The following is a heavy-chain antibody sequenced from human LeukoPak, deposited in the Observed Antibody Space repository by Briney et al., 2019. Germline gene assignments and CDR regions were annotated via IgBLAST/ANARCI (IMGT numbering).Heavy chain of an antibody. D-gene: IGHD3-10*01. J-gene: IGHJ4*02. CDR2: VYYSGST. CDR1: GASFEHYF. V-gene: IGHV4-59*01. CDR3: ASHRRSHGSGY. Sequence: SETLSLTCTVSGASFEHYFWSWIRQPPGRGLEWIGYVYYSGSTDYSPSLKSRLTISADTSKNQFSLKLNSVTAAVTAVYYCASHRRSHGSGYWGQGTLVTVFS.